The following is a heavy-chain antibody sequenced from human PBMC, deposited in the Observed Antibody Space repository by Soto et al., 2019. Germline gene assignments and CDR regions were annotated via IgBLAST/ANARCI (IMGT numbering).Heavy chain of an antibody. V-gene: IGHV1-18*04. CDR1: GYTFTSYG. CDR3: ERVYDFWSAQLE. CDR2: ISAYNGNT. J-gene: IGHJ4*02. D-gene: IGHD3-3*01. Sequence: QVQLVQSGAEVKKPGASVKVSCKASGYTFTSYGISWVRQAPGQGLEWMGWISAYNGNTNYAQKLQGRVSMTTDTATSTAYMELTSLRSDDTAVYYCERVYDFWSAQLEWGQGTLVTVSS.